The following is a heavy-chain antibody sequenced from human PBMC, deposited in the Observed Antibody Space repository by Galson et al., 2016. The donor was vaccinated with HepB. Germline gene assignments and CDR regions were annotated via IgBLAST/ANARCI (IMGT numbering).Heavy chain of an antibody. CDR2: INIGGNST. CDR3: AKDSPYSSGWSTY. CDR1: GFTFSNYA. D-gene: IGHD6-19*01. J-gene: IGHJ4*02. Sequence: SLRLSCAASGFTFSNYAMSWVRQAPGKGLELVSSINIGGNSTYYADSVKGRFTISRDNSKNTVYLQMNSLRAEDTALYYCAKDSPYSSGWSTYWGQGTLVTVSS. V-gene: IGHV3-23*01.